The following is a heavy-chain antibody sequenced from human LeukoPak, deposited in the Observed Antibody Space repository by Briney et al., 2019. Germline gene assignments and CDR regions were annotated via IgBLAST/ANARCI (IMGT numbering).Heavy chain of an antibody. CDR3: ARSWFGDDAFDI. D-gene: IGHD3-10*01. J-gene: IGHJ3*02. CDR2: IRSSRSTI. CDR1: GFSFSRYS. Sequence: TGGSLRLSCAASGFSFSRYSMNWVLQAPGKGLEWVSYIRSSRSTIYYADSVKGRFTISRDNAKKSLYLQMNSLRAEDTAVYYCARSWFGDDAFDIWGQGTMVIVPS. V-gene: IGHV3-48*01.